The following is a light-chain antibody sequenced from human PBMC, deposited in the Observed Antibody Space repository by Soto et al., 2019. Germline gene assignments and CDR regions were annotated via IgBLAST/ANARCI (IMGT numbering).Light chain of an antibody. Sequence: QSVLTQPASVSGSPGQSITISCTGTSSDVGGYNYVSWYQQHPGKAPKLMIYEVSNRPSGVSNRFSGSKSGNTASLTISGLRDEDEADYYCSSYTSSSIDYVFGTGTKVTVL. V-gene: IGLV2-14*01. CDR3: SSYTSSSIDYV. CDR2: EVS. CDR1: SSDVGGYNY. J-gene: IGLJ1*01.